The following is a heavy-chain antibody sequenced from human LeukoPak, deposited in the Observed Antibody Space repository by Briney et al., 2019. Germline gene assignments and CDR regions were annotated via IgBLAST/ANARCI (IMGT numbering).Heavy chain of an antibody. CDR2: IYYSGST. CDR1: GGSISSSSYY. D-gene: IGHD1-26*01. Sequence: SETLSLTCTVSGGSISSSSYYWGWIRQPPGKGLEWIGSIYYSGSTYYNPSLKSRVTISVDTSKNQLSLKLSSVTAADTAVYYCARQSGSHSYYYYGMDVWGQGTTVTVSS. CDR3: ARQSGSHSYYYYGMDV. J-gene: IGHJ6*02. V-gene: IGHV4-39*01.